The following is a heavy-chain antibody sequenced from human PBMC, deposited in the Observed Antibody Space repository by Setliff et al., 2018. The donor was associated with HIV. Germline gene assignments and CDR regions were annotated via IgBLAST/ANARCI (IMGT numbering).Heavy chain of an antibody. CDR3: ARQVPFSCSGTGCFDDY. J-gene: IGHJ4*02. CDR1: GGSISSTNW. V-gene: IGHV4-4*02. D-gene: IGHD2-2*01. CDR2: FYRSGNT. Sequence: SETLSLTCAVSGGSISSTNWWNWVRQPPGKGLEWIGSFYRSGNTYYNPSLNSRATVSVDTSKNQLSLKLTSVTAADTAVYYCARQVPFSCSGTGCFDDYWGQGTLVTVSS.